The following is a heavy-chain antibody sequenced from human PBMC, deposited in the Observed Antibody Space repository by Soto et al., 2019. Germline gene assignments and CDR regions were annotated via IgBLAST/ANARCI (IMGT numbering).Heavy chain of an antibody. CDR2: ISGSGGST. CDR3: AKSSWYDSSGYYHY. CDR1: GFTFSSYA. D-gene: IGHD3-22*01. Sequence: GGSLRLSCAASGFTFSSYAMSWVRQAPGKGLEWVSAISGSGGSTYYADSVKGRFTISRDNSKNTLYLQMNSLRAEDTAVYYCAKSSWYDSSGYYHYWGQGTLVTVSS. V-gene: IGHV3-23*01. J-gene: IGHJ4*02.